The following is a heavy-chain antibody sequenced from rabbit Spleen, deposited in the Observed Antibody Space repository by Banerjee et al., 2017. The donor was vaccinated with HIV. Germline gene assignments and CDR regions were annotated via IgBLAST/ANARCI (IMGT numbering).Heavy chain of an antibody. CDR2: INIVTGKS. CDR1: GVSLNDKDV. CDR3: ARDGTSGWNFNL. D-gene: IGHD1-1*01. Sequence: QSLEESGGDLVKPGASLTLTCKASGVSLNDKDVMCWVRQAPGKGLEWIACINIVTGKSVYASWAKGRFTMSRTSSTTVTLQMTSLTAADTATYFCARDGTSGWNFNLWGPGTLVTVS. J-gene: IGHJ4*01. V-gene: IGHV1S40*01.